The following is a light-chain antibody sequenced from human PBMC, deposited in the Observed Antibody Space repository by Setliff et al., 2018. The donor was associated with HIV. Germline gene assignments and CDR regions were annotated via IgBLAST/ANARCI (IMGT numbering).Light chain of an antibody. J-gene: IGLJ3*02. V-gene: IGLV2-14*03. CDR1: INDL. CDR3: YSLRSYTWV. CDR2: AVS. Sequence: QSVLTQPASVSGSPGQSITISCTGIINDLVSWYQQHPGKAPKLIIYAVSNRPSGISDRFSGSRSGGTASLTISGLRAEDEADYFCYSLRSYTWVFGGGTK.